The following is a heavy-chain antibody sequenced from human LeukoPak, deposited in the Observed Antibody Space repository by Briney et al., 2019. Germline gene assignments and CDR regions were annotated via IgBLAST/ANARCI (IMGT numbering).Heavy chain of an antibody. Sequence: AETQSLTCTVSGGSISSSSYYWGWIRQPPGKGLEWFGSIFYSGSTYYNPSLESRVTISVDTSKNQFSLKLSSVTAADTAVYYCARKFYYDSLKLDYWGRGTLVTVSS. V-gene: IGHV4-39*01. CDR1: GGSISSSSYY. J-gene: IGHJ4*02. CDR3: ARKFYYDSLKLDY. D-gene: IGHD3-22*01. CDR2: IFYSGST.